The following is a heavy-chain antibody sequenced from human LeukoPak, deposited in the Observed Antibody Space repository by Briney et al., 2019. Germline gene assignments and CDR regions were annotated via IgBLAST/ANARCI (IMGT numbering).Heavy chain of an antibody. CDR2: ISHSVSA. V-gene: IGHV4-34*01. CDR1: GGSLSGYS. J-gene: IGHJ6*03. CDR3: ARSKTTVVTPTFGFHYSHYMDV. D-gene: IGHD4-23*01. Sequence: PSETLSLTCAVYGGSLSGYSWSWIRQPPGKGLEWIGEISHSVSATYNPSLESRVTISLDTSNNQFSLKLTSPTAADTAVFYCARSKTTVVTPTFGFHYSHYMDVWGKGTTDTVSS.